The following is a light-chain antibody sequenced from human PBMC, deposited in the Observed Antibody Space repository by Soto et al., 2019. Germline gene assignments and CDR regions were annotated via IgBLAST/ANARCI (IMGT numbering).Light chain of an antibody. CDR1: QSISTW. CDR2: DAS. Sequence: DIQMTQSPSTLSAFVGDRLTITCRASQSISTWLAWYQQKPGKAPKLLIYDASSLKSGVPSRFSGSGSGTEFTLIISSLQTDDFATYYCQQYYSSAPSWTFGQGTKVELK. CDR3: QQYYSSAPSWT. V-gene: IGKV1-5*01. J-gene: IGKJ1*01.